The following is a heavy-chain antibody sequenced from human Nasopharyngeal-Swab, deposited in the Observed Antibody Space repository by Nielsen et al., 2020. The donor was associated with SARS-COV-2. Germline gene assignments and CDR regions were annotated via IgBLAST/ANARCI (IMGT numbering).Heavy chain of an antibody. CDR1: GGSFSGYF. D-gene: IGHD2-15*01. Sequence: SETLSLTCAVNGGSFSGYFWTWIRQPPGKGLEWIGEIDHSRNSNYNSSLKSRVTVSVDTSKNQFSLHVKSLTAADSAVYYCARAGWHNPYVDSWGQGTRVTVSS. V-gene: IGHV4-34*01. CDR2: IDHSRNS. CDR3: ARAGWHNPYVDS. J-gene: IGHJ5*01.